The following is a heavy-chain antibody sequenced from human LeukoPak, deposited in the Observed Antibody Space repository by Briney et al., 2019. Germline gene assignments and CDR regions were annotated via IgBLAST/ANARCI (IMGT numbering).Heavy chain of an antibody. CDR2: IYYSGST. J-gene: IGHJ4*02. CDR1: GGSISSGGYY. V-gene: IGHV4-61*08. CDR3: ARTAGDYDSSGYYYALDY. Sequence: SSETLSLTCTVSGGSISSGGYYWSWIRQHPGKGLEWIGYIYYSGSTNYNPSLKSRVTISVDTSKNQFSLKLSSVTAADTAVYYCARTAGDYDSSGYYYALDYWGQGTLVTVSS. D-gene: IGHD3-22*01.